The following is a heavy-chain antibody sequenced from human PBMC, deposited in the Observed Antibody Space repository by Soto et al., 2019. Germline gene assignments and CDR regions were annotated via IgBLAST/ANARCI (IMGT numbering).Heavy chain of an antibody. CDR3: AKVLSPKEGGYSGGADY. V-gene: IGHV3-23*01. Sequence: GGSLRLSCAASGFTFSSYAMSWVRQAPGKGLEWVSAISGSGGSTYYADSVKGRFTISRKNSKNTLDLQMNSLSAQDSAVYFCAKVLSPKEGGYSGGADYWGQGTLVTVSS. D-gene: IGHD5-12*01. J-gene: IGHJ4*02. CDR2: ISGSGGST. CDR1: GFTFSSYA.